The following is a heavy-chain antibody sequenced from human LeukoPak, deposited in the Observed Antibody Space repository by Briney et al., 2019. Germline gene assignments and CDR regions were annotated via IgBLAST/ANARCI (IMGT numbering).Heavy chain of an antibody. CDR3: ARVVVSVTGEWRLYDY. CDR1: GYTFTGYY. V-gene: IGHV1-2*06. D-gene: IGHD7-27*01. J-gene: IGHJ4*02. CDR2: INPNSGGT. Sequence: ASVKVSCKASGYTFTGYYMLWVRQAPGQGLEWMGRINPNSGGTNYAQKFQGRVTMTRDTSISTAYMELSRLRSDDTAVYYCARVVVSVTGEWRLYDYWGQGTLVTVSS.